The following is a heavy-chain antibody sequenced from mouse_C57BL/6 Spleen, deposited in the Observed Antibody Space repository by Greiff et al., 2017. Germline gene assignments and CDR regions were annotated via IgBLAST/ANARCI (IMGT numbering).Heavy chain of an antibody. CDR3: ARHEDYYGSSYGAMDY. CDR2: FYPGSGSI. J-gene: IGHJ4*01. V-gene: IGHV1-62-2*01. D-gene: IGHD1-1*01. CDR1: GYTFTEYT. Sequence: VQLQESGAELVKPGASVKLSCKASGYTFTEYTIHWVKQRSGQGLEWIGWFYPGSGSIKYNEKFKDKATLTADKSSSTVYMELSRLTSEDSAVYFGARHEDYYGSSYGAMDYWGQGTSVTGSS.